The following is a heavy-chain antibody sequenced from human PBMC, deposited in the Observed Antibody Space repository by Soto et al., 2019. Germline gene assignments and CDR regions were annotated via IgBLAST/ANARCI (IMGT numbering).Heavy chain of an antibody. V-gene: IGHV1-46*01. CDR2: INPSGGST. J-gene: IGHJ5*02. Sequence: QVQLVQSGAEVKKPGASVKVSCKASGYTFTSYYMHWVRQAPGQGLEWMGIINPSGGSTSYAQKFQGRVTMTRDTSTSTVYMELSSLRSEDTAVYYCARDYRRRDYYDSSGYDLTRWFDPWGQGPLVTVSS. CDR3: ARDYRRRDYYDSSGYDLTRWFDP. D-gene: IGHD3-22*01. CDR1: GYTFTSYY.